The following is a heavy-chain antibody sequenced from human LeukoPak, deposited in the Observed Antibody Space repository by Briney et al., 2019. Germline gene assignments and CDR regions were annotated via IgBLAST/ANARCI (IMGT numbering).Heavy chain of an antibody. D-gene: IGHD2-15*01. CDR1: TFSIRSGYY. CDR2: IYYSGST. CDR3: ARLGWWDS. V-gene: IGHV4-39*01. J-gene: IGHJ4*02. Sequence: SETLSLTCTVSTFSIRSGYYWGWIRQPPGKGLEWIGSIYYSGSTYYNPSLNSRVTISVDTSKNQFSLKLSSVTAADTAVYYCARLGWWDSWGQGTLVTVSS.